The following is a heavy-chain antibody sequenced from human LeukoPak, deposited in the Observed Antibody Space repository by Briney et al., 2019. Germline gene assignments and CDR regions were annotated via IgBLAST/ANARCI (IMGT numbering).Heavy chain of an antibody. Sequence: ASVKVSCKASGYTFSNYYIYWVRQAPGQGLEWMGIINPSGGSTSYAQKFQGRVSMTRDTSTSTVYMELSSLRSEDSAVYYCARGGYINSFAYWGQETLVTVSS. J-gene: IGHJ4*02. V-gene: IGHV1-46*01. D-gene: IGHD6-6*01. CDR1: GYTFSNYY. CDR3: ARGGYINSFAY. CDR2: INPSGGST.